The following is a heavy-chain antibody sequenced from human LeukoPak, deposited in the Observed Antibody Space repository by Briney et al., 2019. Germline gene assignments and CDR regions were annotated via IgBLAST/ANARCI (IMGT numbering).Heavy chain of an antibody. D-gene: IGHD5-12*01. J-gene: IGHJ4*02. CDR3: AREYGYDSYFDF. V-gene: IGHV3-48*03. CDR2: ISSSAVTK. CDR1: GFTFRNYE. Sequence: GGSLRLSCEASGFTFRNYEFNWVRQAPGKGLEWVSYISSSAVTKKYADPVRGRFAISRDNAKNSLYLDMTSLRAEDTAVYYCAREYGYDSYFDFWGQGVLVSVSS.